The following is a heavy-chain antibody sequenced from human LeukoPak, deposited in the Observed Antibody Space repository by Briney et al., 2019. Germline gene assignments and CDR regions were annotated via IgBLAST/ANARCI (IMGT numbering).Heavy chain of an antibody. J-gene: IGHJ4*02. CDR3: ARGRPHGNDY. Sequence: GGSLRLSCAASGFTFSSYWMNWVRQAPGKGLVWVSRISSDGSSTIYADSVKGRFSISRDNAKNTLYLQMNSLRVEDTAVYYCARGRPHGNDYWGQGPLVTVSS. CDR2: ISSDGSST. CDR1: GFTFSSYW. V-gene: IGHV3-74*01. D-gene: IGHD4-23*01.